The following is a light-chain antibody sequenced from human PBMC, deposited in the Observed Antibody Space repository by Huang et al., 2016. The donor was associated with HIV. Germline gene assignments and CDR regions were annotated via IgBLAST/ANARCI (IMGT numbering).Light chain of an antibody. V-gene: IGKV1-NL1*01. J-gene: IGKJ1*01. CDR2: ATS. CDR1: QGIGNS. CDR3: QQYHGIPWT. Sequence: DIQMTQSPSSLSASVGDRVTITCRASQGIGNSLAWYQQKPEKAPRLLLYATSRLESGVPSRFSGSGSGTHYTLTISTLQPEDIASYYCQQYHGIPWTFGQGPRWKSN.